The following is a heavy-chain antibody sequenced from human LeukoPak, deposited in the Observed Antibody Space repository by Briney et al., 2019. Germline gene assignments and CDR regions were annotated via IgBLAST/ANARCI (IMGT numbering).Heavy chain of an antibody. CDR2: ISSSGSIV. Sequence: PGGSLRLSXAASGFTFSSYWMSWIRQAPGKGLEWVSYISSSGSIVYYADSVKDRFTISRDNAKNSLYLQMNSLRAEDTAVYYCARGGDYSSWGQGTLVTVSS. V-gene: IGHV3-11*04. CDR1: GFTFSSYW. J-gene: IGHJ5*02. CDR3: ARGGDYSS. D-gene: IGHD3-10*01.